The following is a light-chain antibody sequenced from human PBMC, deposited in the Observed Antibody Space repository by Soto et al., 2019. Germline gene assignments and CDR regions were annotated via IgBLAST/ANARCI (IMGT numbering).Light chain of an antibody. Sequence: EIVLTQSPGTLSFSPGERATLSCRASQSVSSTSLAWYQQKPGEAPRLLTYGTSNRATGIPDRFSGSGSETDFTLTISRLEPEEFAGYYCQQYDNSPPWTFGRGTGVEIK. V-gene: IGKV3-20*01. J-gene: IGKJ1*01. CDR3: QQYDNSPPWT. CDR1: QSVSSTS. CDR2: GTS.